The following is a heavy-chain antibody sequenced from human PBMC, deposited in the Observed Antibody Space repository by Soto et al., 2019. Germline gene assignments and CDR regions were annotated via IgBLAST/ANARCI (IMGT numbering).Heavy chain of an antibody. V-gene: IGHV1-18*01. CDR2: ISAYNGNT. J-gene: IGHJ4*02. CDR1: GYTFTSYG. Sequence: QVQLVQSGAEVKKPGASVKVSCKASGYTFTSYGISWVRQAPGQGLEWRGWISAYNGNTNYAQKLQGRVTMTADTSTSTAVMELRCRRSDATAVYYCAREMGFWDATSIRFDYWGKGTLGTVSS. CDR3: AREMGFWDATSIRFDY. D-gene: IGHD3-3*01.